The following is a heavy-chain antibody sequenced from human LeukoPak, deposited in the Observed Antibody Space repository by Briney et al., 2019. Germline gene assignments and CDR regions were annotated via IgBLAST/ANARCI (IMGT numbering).Heavy chain of an antibody. Sequence: PGGSLRLSCAASGFTLSSYWMLWVRQAPGRGLVWVSRINRDGSGTTYADSVKGRFTISRDNAENTLYLQMNSLRAEDTAVYFCARDGSGWSVDYWGQGTLVTLHS. V-gene: IGHV3-74*03. CDR2: INRDGSGT. J-gene: IGHJ4*02. D-gene: IGHD6-19*01. CDR3: ARDGSGWSVDY. CDR1: GFTLSSYW.